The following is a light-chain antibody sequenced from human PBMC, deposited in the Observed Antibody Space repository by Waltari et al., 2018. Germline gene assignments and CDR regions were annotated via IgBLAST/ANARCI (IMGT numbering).Light chain of an antibody. J-gene: IGKJ2*01. CDR2: GAS. CDR1: QSVSSN. CDR3: QPSDT. V-gene: IGKV3-15*01. Sequence: EIVMTQSPGTLSVSPGEKATLACRASQSVSSNLAWYQQKPGQSPKLLSYGASTRATVSPSRFRGSGSGTDFTLTIISLQAEDFSVYYYQPSDTFGQGTKREIK.